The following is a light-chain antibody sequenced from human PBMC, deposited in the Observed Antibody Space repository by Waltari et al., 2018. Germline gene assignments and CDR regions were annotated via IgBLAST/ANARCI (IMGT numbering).Light chain of an antibody. CDR2: DVS. Sequence: QSALTQPASVSGSPGQSITISCTGTSSDVGGYNYVSWSQQHPGKAPKLMIYDVSNRPSGVSNRFSGSKSGNTASLTISGLQAEDEADYYCSSYTSSSTLEWVFGGGTKLTVL. CDR1: SSDVGGYNY. CDR3: SSYTSSSTLEWV. V-gene: IGLV2-14*03. J-gene: IGLJ3*02.